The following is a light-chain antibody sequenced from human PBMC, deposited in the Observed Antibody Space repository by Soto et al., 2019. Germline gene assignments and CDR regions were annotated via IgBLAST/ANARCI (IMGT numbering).Light chain of an antibody. Sequence: DIQMTQSPSTLSASEGDRVTISCRASQSVSIWFAWYQQKPGRAPKLLIYKSSILESGVPSRFSGSGSGTEFTLTISSLQSEDFAVYYCQQYNNWPRTFGQGTKVDIK. J-gene: IGKJ1*01. CDR3: QQYNNWPRT. CDR2: KSS. CDR1: QSVSIW. V-gene: IGKV1-5*03.